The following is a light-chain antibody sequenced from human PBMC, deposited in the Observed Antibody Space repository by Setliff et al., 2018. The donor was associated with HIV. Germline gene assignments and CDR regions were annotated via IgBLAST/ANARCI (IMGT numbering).Light chain of an antibody. Sequence: LTQPASVSGSPGQSSTISCTGTRSDVGGYNYFSWCQQHPGNAPKLMIYDVSNRPSGVSKLFSGSKSGNTASLTISGLQAEDEADYYCSSYASSSTLYVLGTGTKGTVL. V-gene: IGLV2-14*01. CDR2: DVS. CDR3: SSYASSSTLYV. J-gene: IGLJ1*01. CDR1: RSDVGGYNY.